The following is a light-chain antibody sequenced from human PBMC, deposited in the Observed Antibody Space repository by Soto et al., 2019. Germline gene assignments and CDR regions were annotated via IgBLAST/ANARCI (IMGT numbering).Light chain of an antibody. CDR3: CSYAGDYTFV. CDR2: DVK. V-gene: IGLV2-11*01. Sequence: QSALTQPRSVSGSPGQSVTISCTGTSSDVGGYNYVTWYQQYPGKAPKVMIYDVKTRPSGVPDRFSGSKSGNTASLTISVLQAEDEADYYCCSYAGDYTFVFGPGTKLTV. J-gene: IGLJ1*01. CDR1: SSDVGGYNY.